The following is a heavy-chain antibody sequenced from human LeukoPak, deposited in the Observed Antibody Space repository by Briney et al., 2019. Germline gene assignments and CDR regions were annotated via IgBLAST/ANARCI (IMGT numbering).Heavy chain of an antibody. CDR3: ASGQQLVVDTFDI. CDR1: GGSISSGSYY. V-gene: IGHV4-61*02. D-gene: IGHD6-13*01. CDR2: IYTSGST. J-gene: IGHJ3*02. Sequence: PSQTLSLTCTVSGGSISSGSYYWSWIRQPAGKGLEWIGRIYTSGSTYYNPSLKSRVTISVDTSKNQFSLKLSPVTAADTAVYYCASGQQLVVDTFDIWGQGTMVTVSS.